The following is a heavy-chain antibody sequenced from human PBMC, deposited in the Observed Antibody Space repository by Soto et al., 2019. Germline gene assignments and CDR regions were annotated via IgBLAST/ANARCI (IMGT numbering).Heavy chain of an antibody. CDR3: ARNMDYYYGRGSGNGHGV. D-gene: IGHD3-10*02. J-gene: IGHJ6*02. CDR2: INPKFGDT. Sequence: QVQLVQSGAEVKEPGDSVRVSCEASGYTFTAYHIHWVRQAPGQGLEWMGWINPKFGDTTYAQDFQGRVSMTRDMSISTVYMEFSRLTSDDPAIYYCARNMDYYYGRGSGNGHGVWGQGTTVTVFS. V-gene: IGHV1-2*02. CDR1: GYTFTAYH.